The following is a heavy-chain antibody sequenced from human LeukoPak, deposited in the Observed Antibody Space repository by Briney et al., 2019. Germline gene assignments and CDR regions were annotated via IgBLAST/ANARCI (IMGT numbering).Heavy chain of an antibody. J-gene: IGHJ4*02. CDR2: ISYDGSNK. CDR1: GFTFSSYA. CDR3: ASPQVTAMRYFDY. D-gene: IGHD2-21*02. V-gene: IGHV3-30-3*01. Sequence: PGRSLRLSCAASGFTFSSYAMHWVRQAPGKGLEWVAVISYDGSNKYYADSVKGRFTISRDNSKNTLYLQMNSLRAEDTAVYYCASPQVTAMRYFDYWGQGTLVTVSS.